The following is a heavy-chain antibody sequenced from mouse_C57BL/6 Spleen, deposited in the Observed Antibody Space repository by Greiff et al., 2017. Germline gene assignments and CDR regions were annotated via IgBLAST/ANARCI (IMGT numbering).Heavy chain of an antibody. CDR1: GYSFTGYY. J-gene: IGHJ4*01. CDR3: ASYSNYYAMDD. CDR2: INPSTGGT. Sequence: VQLQQSGPELVKPGASVQISCKASGYSFTGYYMNWVKQSPEKSLEWIGEINPSTGGTTYNQKFKAKATLTVDKSSSTAYMQLKSLTSEDSAVYYCASYSNYYAMDDWGQGTSVTVSS. D-gene: IGHD2-5*01. V-gene: IGHV1-42*01.